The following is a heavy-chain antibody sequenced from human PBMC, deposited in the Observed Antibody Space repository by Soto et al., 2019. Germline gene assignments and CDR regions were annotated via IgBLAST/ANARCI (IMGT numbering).Heavy chain of an antibody. D-gene: IGHD3-3*01. CDR1: GGTSTRYA. Sequence: QERLVQSGAEVRKPGSSVKVSCKVTGGTSTRYAINWVRQAPGQGLEWMGGIVPLFGTSKYAQKFQGRVKITADTSTHIDYMELRSLRSEDTAVYYCNRGSEYDFWSGYLWGQGTLVSVSS. CDR2: IVPLFGTS. V-gene: IGHV1-69*06. CDR3: NRGSEYDFWSGYL. J-gene: IGHJ4*02.